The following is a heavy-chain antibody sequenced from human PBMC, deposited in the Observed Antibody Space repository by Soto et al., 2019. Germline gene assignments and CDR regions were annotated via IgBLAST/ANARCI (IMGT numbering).Heavy chain of an antibody. D-gene: IGHD3-3*01. J-gene: IGHJ3*02. CDR1: GYTFTSYG. CDR3: ARDRYDFWSGWGAFDI. Sequence: AASVKVSCKASGYTFTSYGISWVRQAPGQGLEWMGWISAYNGNTNYAQKLQGRVTMTTDTSTSTAYMELRSLRSDDTAVYYCARDRYDFWSGWGAFDIWGQGAMVTVSS. V-gene: IGHV1-18*01. CDR2: ISAYNGNT.